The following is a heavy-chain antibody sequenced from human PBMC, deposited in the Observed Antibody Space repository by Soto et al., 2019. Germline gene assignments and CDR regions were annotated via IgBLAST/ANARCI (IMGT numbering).Heavy chain of an antibody. D-gene: IGHD6-19*01. CDR2: IWYDGSNK. J-gene: IGHJ6*02. V-gene: IGHV3-33*01. CDR1: GFTFSSYG. CDR3: ARGVAVAGGHYYYYGMDV. Sequence: PGGSLRLSCAASGFTFSSYGMHWVRQAPGKGLEWVAVIWYDGSNKYYADSVKGRFTISRDNSKNTLYLQMNSLRAEDTAVYYCARGVAVAGGHYYYYGMDVWGQGTTVTVSS.